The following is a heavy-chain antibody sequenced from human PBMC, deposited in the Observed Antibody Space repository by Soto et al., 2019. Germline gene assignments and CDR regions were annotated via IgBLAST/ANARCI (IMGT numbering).Heavy chain of an antibody. CDR1: GFSVNTHV. CDR2: LWYDGSRE. CDR3: ARVPRFDTWHFDY. V-gene: IGHV3-33*01. J-gene: IGHJ4*02. D-gene: IGHD2-2*02. Sequence: QVQLVESGGGVVQPGRSLRLSCAASGFSVNTHVIHWIRQAPGKGLEWVAVLWYDGSREYYADSVKGRFTISRDNSKNMMYLQMDNLRVEDTAVYYCARVPRFDTWHFDYWGQGTLATVSS.